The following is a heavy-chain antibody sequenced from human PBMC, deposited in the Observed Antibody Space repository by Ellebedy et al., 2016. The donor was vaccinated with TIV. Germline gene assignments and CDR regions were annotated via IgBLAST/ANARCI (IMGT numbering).Heavy chain of an antibody. CDR2: ISSSSSTI. D-gene: IGHD5-18*01. J-gene: IGHJ4*02. CDR3: ARVGGTAMVWG. Sequence: GESLKISXAASGFTFSSYSMNWVRQAPGKGLEWVSYISSSSSTIYYADSVKGRFTISRDNAKNSLYLQMSSLRAEDTAVYYCARVGGTAMVWGWGQGTLVTVSS. CDR1: GFTFSSYS. V-gene: IGHV3-48*01.